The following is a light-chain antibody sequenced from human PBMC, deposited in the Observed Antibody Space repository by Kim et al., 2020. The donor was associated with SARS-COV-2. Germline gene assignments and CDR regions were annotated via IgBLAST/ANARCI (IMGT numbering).Light chain of an antibody. CDR3: QQYNSLPIT. V-gene: IGKV1-16*02. CDR1: QGINNN. Sequence: ASVGDSVTITCRARQGINNNLAWFQQKPGQAPKSLIYTTSILQSGAPSKFGGSGSGTDYTLTISSLQPEDFATYYCQQYNSLPITFGQGTRLEIK. J-gene: IGKJ5*01. CDR2: TTS.